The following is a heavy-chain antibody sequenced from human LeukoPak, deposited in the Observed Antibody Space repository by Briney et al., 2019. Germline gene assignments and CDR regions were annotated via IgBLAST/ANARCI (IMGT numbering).Heavy chain of an antibody. Sequence: GGSLRLSCAASGFTFSSYGMHWVRQAPGKGLEWVAFIRYDGSNKYYADSVKGRFTISRDNSKNTLYLQMNSLRAEDTAVYYCAREGSIPQEGSYDYWGQGTLVTVSS. CDR1: GFTFSSYG. J-gene: IGHJ4*02. CDR2: IRYDGSNK. V-gene: IGHV3-30*02. D-gene: IGHD1-26*01. CDR3: AREGSIPQEGSYDY.